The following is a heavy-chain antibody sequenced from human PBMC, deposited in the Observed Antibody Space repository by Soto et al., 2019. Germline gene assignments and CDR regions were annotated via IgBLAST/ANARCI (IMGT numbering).Heavy chain of an antibody. V-gene: IGHV4-31*03. CDR3: ARDRPMPPNWFDP. CDR2: IYYSGST. J-gene: IGHJ5*02. Sequence: PSDTLSLTCTVSRFSISSGGYYSSFIRQHPGKGLEWIGYIYYSGSTYYNPSLKSRVTISVDTSKNQFSLELSSVTAADTAVYYCARDRPMPPNWFDPWGQGTLVTVSS. D-gene: IGHD2-2*01. CDR1: RFSISSGGYY.